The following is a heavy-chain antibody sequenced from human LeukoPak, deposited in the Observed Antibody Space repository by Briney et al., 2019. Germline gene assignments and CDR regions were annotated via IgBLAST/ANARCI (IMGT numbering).Heavy chain of an antibody. Sequence: SETLSLTCTVSGGSISSGSYYWGWIRQPPGKGLEWIGSIYYSGSTYYNPSLKGRVTMSVDTSKNHFSLRLSSVTAADAAVYHCARGSVDCSSTSCNTIYYYSGMDVWGQGTTVTVSS. J-gene: IGHJ6*02. CDR2: IYYSGST. CDR3: ARGSVDCSSTSCNTIYYYSGMDV. CDR1: GGSISSGSYY. D-gene: IGHD2-2*01. V-gene: IGHV4-39*02.